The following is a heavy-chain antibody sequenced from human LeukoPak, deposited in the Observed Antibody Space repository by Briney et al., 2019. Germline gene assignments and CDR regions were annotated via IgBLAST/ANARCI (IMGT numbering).Heavy chain of an antibody. D-gene: IGHD3-16*01. V-gene: IGHV1-18*01. CDR3: ARAGDNVITFGGNDY. CDR1: GYTFTSYG. Sequence: GASVKVSCKASGYTFTSYGISWVRQAPGQGLEWMGWISAYNGNTNYAQKLQGRVTMTTDTSTSTAYMELSSLRSEDTAVYYCARAGDNVITFGGNDYWGQGTLVTVSS. J-gene: IGHJ4*02. CDR2: ISAYNGNT.